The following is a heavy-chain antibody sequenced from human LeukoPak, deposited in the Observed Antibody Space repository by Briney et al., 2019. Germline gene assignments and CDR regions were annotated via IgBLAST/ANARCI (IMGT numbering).Heavy chain of an antibody. V-gene: IGHV4-39*07. CDR1: GGSINSSSYY. D-gene: IGHD6-13*01. J-gene: IGHJ4*02. CDR3: AITDAAACHPFDY. CDR2: SYYSSST. Sequence: SETLSFTCTVSGGSINSSSYYWGWIRQPPGKGLEWIGSSYYSSSTYYNPSLKSRVTISVDTSTNQFSLKLSSVTAADTAVYYCAITDAAACHPFDYWGQGTLVTVSS.